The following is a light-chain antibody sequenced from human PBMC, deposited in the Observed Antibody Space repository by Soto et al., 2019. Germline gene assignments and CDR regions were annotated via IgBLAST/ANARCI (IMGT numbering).Light chain of an antibody. CDR3: PHFDTLPRLT. V-gene: IGKV1-33*01. Sequence: DIQMTQSPSSLSASVGDRVTITCQASQDISNNLNWYQQKPGKAPKLLIYDAFILETGVPSRFSGSGSGTEVTFSIIRLQPEDIDTYYCPHFDTLPRLTFGGGTRVDLK. CDR1: QDISNN. J-gene: IGKJ4*01. CDR2: DAF.